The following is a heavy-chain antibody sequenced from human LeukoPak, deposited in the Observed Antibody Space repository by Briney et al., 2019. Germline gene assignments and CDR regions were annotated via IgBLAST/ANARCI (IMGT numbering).Heavy chain of an antibody. D-gene: IGHD3-3*01. CDR3: ARGLANAILEWLIDY. J-gene: IGHJ4*02. Sequence: ASVKVSCKASGYTFNSYGISWVRQAPGQGLEWMGWINPNSGGTNYAQKFQGRVTMTRDTSISTAYMELSRLRSDDTAVYYCARGLANAILEWLIDYWGQGTLVTVSS. V-gene: IGHV1-2*02. CDR2: INPNSGGT. CDR1: GYTFNSYG.